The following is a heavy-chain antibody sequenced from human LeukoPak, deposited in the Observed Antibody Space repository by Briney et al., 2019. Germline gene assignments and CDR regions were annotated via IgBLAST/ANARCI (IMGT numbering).Heavy chain of an antibody. V-gene: IGHV3-23*01. D-gene: IGHD2-15*01. CDR2: ISGSGGST. CDR1: GFTFSSYA. CDR3: AKALRVVVVADAFDI. Sequence: GGSLRLSCAASGFTFSSYAMSWVRQAPGKGLEWVSAISGSGGSTYYADSVKGRFTISRDNSKNTLYLQMDSLRAEDTAVYYCAKALRVVVVADAFDIWGQGTMVTVSS. J-gene: IGHJ3*02.